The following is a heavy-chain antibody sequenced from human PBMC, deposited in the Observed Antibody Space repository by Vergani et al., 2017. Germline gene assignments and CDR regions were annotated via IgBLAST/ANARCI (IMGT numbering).Heavy chain of an antibody. D-gene: IGHD2-2*01. CDR2: ISYDGSNK. V-gene: IGHV3-30*18. Sequence: QVQLVESGGGVVQPGRSLRLSCAASGFTFSSYGMHWVRQAPGKGLEWAAVISYDGSNKYYADSVKGRFTISRDNSKNTLYLQMNSLRAEDTAVYYCAKDPYCSSTSCYQVPWGQGTLVTVSS. J-gene: IGHJ5*02. CDR3: AKDPYCSSTSCYQVP. CDR1: GFTFSSYG.